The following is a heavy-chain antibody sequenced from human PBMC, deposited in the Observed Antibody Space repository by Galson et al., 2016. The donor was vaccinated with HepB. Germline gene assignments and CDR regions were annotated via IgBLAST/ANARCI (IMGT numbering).Heavy chain of an antibody. Sequence: SETLSLTCIVSGGATSDSSYCWGWIRQPPGKGLEWIGGIDYSGSTFYNPSLKSRVTISVDTSKNPFSLRLTSVTAADTAVYYCARHNIPPPRSSHAFDIWGQGTLVTVSS. J-gene: IGHJ3*02. CDR2: IDYSGST. V-gene: IGHV4-39*01. D-gene: IGHD6-6*01. CDR1: GGATSDSSYC. CDR3: ARHNIPPPRSSHAFDI.